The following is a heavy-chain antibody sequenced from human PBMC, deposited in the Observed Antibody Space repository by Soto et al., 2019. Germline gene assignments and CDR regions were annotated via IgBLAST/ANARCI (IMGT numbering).Heavy chain of an antibody. CDR2: IYDSGST. D-gene: IGHD2-2*01. J-gene: IGHJ4*02. CDR3: ARARKGVVVVPAALPYFDY. CDR1: GGSIRGGFHS. V-gene: IGHV4-61*01. Sequence: SETLSLTGTVSGGSIRGGFHSWNRIRQPPGKDLEWIGYIYDSGSTYYNPSLKSRLTISVDTSKNQFSLKLSSVTAADTAVYYCARARKGVVVVPAALPYFDYWGQGTLVTVSS.